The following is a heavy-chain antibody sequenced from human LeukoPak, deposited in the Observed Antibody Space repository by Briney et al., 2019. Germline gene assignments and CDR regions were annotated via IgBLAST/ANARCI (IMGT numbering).Heavy chain of an antibody. CDR2: ISYDGSNK. CDR1: GFTFSSYA. V-gene: IGHV3-30*04. Sequence: GGSLRLSCAASGFTFSSYAMHWVRQAPVKGLEWVAVISYDGSNKYYADSVKGRFTISRDNSKNTLYLQMNSLRAEDTAVYCCATTVAQPPDYWGQGTLVTVSS. D-gene: IGHD6-19*01. J-gene: IGHJ4*02. CDR3: ATTVAQPPDY.